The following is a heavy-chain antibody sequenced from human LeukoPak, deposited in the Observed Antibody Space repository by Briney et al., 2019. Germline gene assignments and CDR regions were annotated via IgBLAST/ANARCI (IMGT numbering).Heavy chain of an antibody. D-gene: IGHD4-11*01. CDR3: ARDLDDYSNYAGLDY. Sequence: SETLSLTCTVSGGSISSHYWSWIRQPPGKGLEWIGYIYYSGSTNYNPSLKSRVTISVDTSKNQFSLKLSSVTAADTAVYYCARDLDDYSNYAGLDYWGQGTLVTVSS. V-gene: IGHV4-59*11. J-gene: IGHJ4*02. CDR2: IYYSGST. CDR1: GGSISSHY.